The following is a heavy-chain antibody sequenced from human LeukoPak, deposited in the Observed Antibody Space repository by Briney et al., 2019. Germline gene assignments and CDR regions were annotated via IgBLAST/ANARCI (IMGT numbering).Heavy chain of an antibody. CDR2: IIPILGIA. J-gene: IGHJ6*02. V-gene: IGHV1-69*04. Sequence: GASVKVSCKASGGTFSSYAISWVRQAPGQGLEWMGRIIPILGIANYAQKFQGRVTITADKSTSTAYMELSSLRSEDTAVYYCARVDIVATMIMDVWGQGTTVTVPS. D-gene: IGHD5-12*01. CDR1: GGTFSSYA. CDR3: ARVDIVATMIMDV.